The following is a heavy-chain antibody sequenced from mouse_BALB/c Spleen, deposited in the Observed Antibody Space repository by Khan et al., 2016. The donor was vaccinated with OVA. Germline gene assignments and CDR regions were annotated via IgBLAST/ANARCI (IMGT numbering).Heavy chain of an antibody. V-gene: IGHV14-3*02. D-gene: IGHD1-2*01. J-gene: IGHJ4*01. CDR3: AYSLLLDAMDQ. Sequence: VQLQQSGAEFVKPGASVRLSCTASGFNIKNTYIQWVKQRPEQGLEWIGRIDPANGNTIYDPKFQGKATLTAETSSNTDYLQLSSLTSEDTSVYYCAYSLLLDAMDQWGPGTSVTVSS. CDR2: IDPANGNT. CDR1: GFNIKNTY.